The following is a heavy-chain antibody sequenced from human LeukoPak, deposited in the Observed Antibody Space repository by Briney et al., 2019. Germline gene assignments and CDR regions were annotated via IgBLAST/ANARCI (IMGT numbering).Heavy chain of an antibody. J-gene: IGHJ5*02. CDR1: GGSFSGYY. Sequence: KPSETLSLTCAVYGGSFSGYYWSWIRQPPGKGLEWIGEINHSGSTNYNPSLKSRVAISVDTSKNQFSLKLSSVTAADTAVYYCARGGAKEVPAAPSSPVRPLGWFDPWGQGTLVTVSS. D-gene: IGHD2-2*01. CDR3: ARGGAKEVPAAPSSPVRPLGWFDP. V-gene: IGHV4-34*01. CDR2: INHSGST.